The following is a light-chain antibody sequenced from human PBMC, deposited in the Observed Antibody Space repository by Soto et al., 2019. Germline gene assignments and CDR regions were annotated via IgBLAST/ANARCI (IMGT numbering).Light chain of an antibody. CDR1: QSVSSN. V-gene: IGKV3-15*01. CDR2: GAS. Sequence: EIVMTQSPGTLSVSPGERATLTCRASQSVSSNLAWYQQKPGQAPRLLIYGASTRATGIPARFSGSGSETEFTLTISSLQSADFAVYYCQQFYNWPRTFGQGTKVEIK. J-gene: IGKJ1*01. CDR3: QQFYNWPRT.